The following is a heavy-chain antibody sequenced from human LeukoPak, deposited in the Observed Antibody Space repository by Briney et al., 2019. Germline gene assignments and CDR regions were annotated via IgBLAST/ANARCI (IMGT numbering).Heavy chain of an antibody. CDR2: ISYGGDT. D-gene: IGHD6-13*01. CDR3: ARESESSRRWYGIYYYYYMDV. CDR1: GGSISGSSYF. J-gene: IGHJ6*03. Sequence: SETLSLTCTVSGGSISGSSYFWGWIRQSPGRGLEWIGRISYGGDTYYNPSLKSRVTISLDTSKSQFSLRLSSVTAADTAVYFCARESESSRRWYGIYYYYYMDVWGKETTVTVSS. V-gene: IGHV4-39*07.